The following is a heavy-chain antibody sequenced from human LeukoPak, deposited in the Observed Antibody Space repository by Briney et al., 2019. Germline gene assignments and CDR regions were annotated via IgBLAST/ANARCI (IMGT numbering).Heavy chain of an antibody. J-gene: IGHJ6*03. CDR1: GGTFSSYA. D-gene: IGHD1-1*01. CDR2: IIPIFGTA. CDR3: ARGQLERPYYHYYMHV. V-gene: IGHV1-69*13. Sequence: ASVKVSCKASGGTFSSYAISWVRQAPGQRLEWMGGIIPIFGTANYAQKFQGRVTITADESTSTAYMELSSLRSEDTAVYYCARGQLERPYYHYYMHVWGKGTTVTVSS.